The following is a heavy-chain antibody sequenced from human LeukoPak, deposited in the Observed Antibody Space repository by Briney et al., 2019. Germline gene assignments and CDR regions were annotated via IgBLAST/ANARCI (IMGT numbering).Heavy chain of an antibody. CDR3: ARYCGGDCYGAFDI. CDR2: IYHSGST. J-gene: IGHJ3*02. V-gene: IGHV4-30-2*01. Sequence: SETLSLTCAVSGGSISSGGYSWSWIRQPPGKGLEWIGYIYHSGSTYYNPSLKSRVTIAVDRSKNQFSLKLSSVTAADTAVYYCARYCGGDCYGAFDIWGQGTMVTVSS. D-gene: IGHD2-21*02. CDR1: GGSISSGGYS.